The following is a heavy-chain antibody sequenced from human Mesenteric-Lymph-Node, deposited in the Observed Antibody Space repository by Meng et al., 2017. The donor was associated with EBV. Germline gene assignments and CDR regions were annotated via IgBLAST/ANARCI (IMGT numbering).Heavy chain of an antibody. CDR3: ARETGGSGSPDY. Sequence: QRVRSGAEVKKPGASVPVSCTASGYSLSDYYTHWVRQAPGQGLEWMGVVRPSGDNPSYVQKFQGRVSMTRDTSTSTVFMELSSLTSEDTAVYYCARETGGSGSPDYWGQGTLVTVAS. CDR2: VRPSGDNP. CDR1: GYSLSDYY. J-gene: IGHJ4*02. D-gene: IGHD3-10*01. V-gene: IGHV1-46*01.